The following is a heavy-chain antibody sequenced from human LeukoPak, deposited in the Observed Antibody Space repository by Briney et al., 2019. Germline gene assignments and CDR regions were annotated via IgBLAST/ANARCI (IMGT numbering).Heavy chain of an antibody. V-gene: IGHV1-69*04. CDR3: ARENGYSGYDWVFDY. CDR1: GGTFSSYT. J-gene: IGHJ4*02. CDR2: IIPILGIA. Sequence: SVKVSCKASGGTFSSYTISWVRQAPGQGLEWMGRIIPILGIANYAQKFQGRVTITADKSTSTAYMELSSLRSEDTAVYYRARENGYSGYDWVFDYWGQGTLVTVSS. D-gene: IGHD5-12*01.